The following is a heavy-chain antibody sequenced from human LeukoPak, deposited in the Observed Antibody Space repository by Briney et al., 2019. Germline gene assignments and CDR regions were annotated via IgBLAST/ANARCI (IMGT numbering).Heavy chain of an antibody. J-gene: IGHJ6*03. V-gene: IGHV4-4*07. Sequence: SETLSLTCTVSGGSISSYYWSWIRQPAGKGLEWIGRIYTSGSTNYNPSLKSRVTMSVDTSKNQFSLKLPSVTAADTAVYYCARASYYDPPRAYYYYMDVWGKGTTVTVSS. CDR2: IYTSGST. CDR1: GGSISSYY. D-gene: IGHD3-3*01. CDR3: ARASYYDPPRAYYYYMDV.